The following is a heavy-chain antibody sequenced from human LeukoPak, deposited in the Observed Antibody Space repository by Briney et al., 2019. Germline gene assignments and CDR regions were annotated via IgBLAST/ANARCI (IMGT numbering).Heavy chain of an antibody. CDR2: ISAYNGNT. D-gene: IGHD3-3*01. J-gene: IGHJ5*02. Sequence: ASVKVSCKASGYTFTSYGISWVRQAPGQGLEWMGWISAYNGNTNYAQKLQGRVTMTTDTSTSTAYMELRSLRSDDTAVYYCAKLRFLEWLFWFDPWGQETLVTVSS. CDR3: AKLRFLEWLFWFDP. V-gene: IGHV1-18*01. CDR1: GYTFTSYG.